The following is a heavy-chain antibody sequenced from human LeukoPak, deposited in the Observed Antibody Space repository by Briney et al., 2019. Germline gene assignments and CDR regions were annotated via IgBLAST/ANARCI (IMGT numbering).Heavy chain of an antibody. Sequence: SETLSLTCTVSGGSISSSSYYWGWIRQPPGKGLEWIGSIYYSGSTYYNPSLKSRVTISVDTSKNQFSLKLSSVTAADTAVYYCARVIPEKRGLPANWFDPWGQGTLVTVSS. CDR2: IYYSGST. CDR1: GGSISSSSYY. CDR3: ARVIPEKRGLPANWFDP. J-gene: IGHJ5*02. V-gene: IGHV4-39*07. D-gene: IGHD5-24*01.